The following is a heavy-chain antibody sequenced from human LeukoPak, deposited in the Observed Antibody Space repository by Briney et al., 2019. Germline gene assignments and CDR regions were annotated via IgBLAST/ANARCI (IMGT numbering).Heavy chain of an antibody. CDR3: ARESGAFSPFGF. D-gene: IGHD1-26*01. CDR1: GGSILSTNW. J-gene: IGHJ4*02. V-gene: IGHV4-4*02. Sequence: SETLSLTCAVSGGSILSTNWWSWVRQPPGKGLEWIGEVHLSGASNYNPSLKSRVSMSMDKSRNHLSLELTSVTAADTAIYYCARESGAFSPFGFWGQGTLVTVSS. CDR2: VHLSGAS.